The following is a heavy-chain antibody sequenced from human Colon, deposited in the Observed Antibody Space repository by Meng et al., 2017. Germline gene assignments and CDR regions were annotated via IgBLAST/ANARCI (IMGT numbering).Heavy chain of an antibody. CDR3: ARFHVLLKDFDY. Sequence: SETLSLTFTVSGGSVSSKSHYWSWMRQSPDNRPEWIGYIHYTGGTTYNPSLKSRVVISVDTSKNQFSLKLNSVTAADTAVYFCARFHVLLKDFDYWGQGTLVTVSS. J-gene: IGHJ4*02. CDR2: IHYTGGT. CDR1: GGSVSSKSHY. V-gene: IGHV4-61*01. D-gene: IGHD2/OR15-2a*01.